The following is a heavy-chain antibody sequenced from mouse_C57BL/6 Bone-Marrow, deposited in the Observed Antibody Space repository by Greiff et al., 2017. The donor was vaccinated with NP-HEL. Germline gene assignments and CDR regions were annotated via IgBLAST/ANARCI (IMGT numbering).Heavy chain of an antibody. CDR1: GFSLTSYA. CDR3: ARKKIYGSSYGWYFDV. J-gene: IGHJ1*03. Sequence: VQLQQSGPGLVAPSQSLSITCTVSGFSLTSYAISWVRQPPGKGLEWLGVIWTGGGTNYNLALKSRLSISKDNSKSQVFLKINRLQTEDTARYYCARKKIYGSSYGWYFDVWGTGTTVTVSS. D-gene: IGHD1-1*01. V-gene: IGHV2-9-1*01. CDR2: IWTGGGT.